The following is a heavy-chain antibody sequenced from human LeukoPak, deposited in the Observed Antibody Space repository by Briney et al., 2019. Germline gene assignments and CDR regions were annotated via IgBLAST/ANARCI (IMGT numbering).Heavy chain of an antibody. CDR1: GGSISSYY. V-gene: IGHV4-59*01. CDR3: ARGSFPGHY. D-gene: IGHD3-10*01. CDR2: IYYSGST. Sequence: SETLSLTCTVSGGSISSYYWSWIRQPPGKGLEWIGYIYYSGSTNYNPSLKSRVTISVDTSKNQFSLKLSSVTAADTAVYYCARGSFPGHYWGQGTLVTVSS. J-gene: IGHJ4*02.